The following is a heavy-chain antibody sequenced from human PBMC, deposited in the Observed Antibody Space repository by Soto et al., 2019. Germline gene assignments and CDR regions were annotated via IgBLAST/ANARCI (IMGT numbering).Heavy chain of an antibody. J-gene: IGHJ6*03. D-gene: IGHD2-2*01. CDR2: MNPNSGNT. V-gene: IGHV1-8*01. CDR3: ARGYRYCSSTSCYAGYYYYYMDV. Sequence: ASVKVSCKASGYTFTSYDINWVRQATGQGLEWMGWMNPNSGNTGYAQKFQGRVTMTRNTSISTAYMELSSLRSEDTAVYYCARGYRYCSSTSCYAGYYYYYMDVWGKGTTVTVSS. CDR1: GYTFTSYD.